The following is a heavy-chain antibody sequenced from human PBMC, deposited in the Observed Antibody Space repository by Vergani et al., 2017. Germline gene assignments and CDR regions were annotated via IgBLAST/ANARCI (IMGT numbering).Heavy chain of an antibody. Sequence: QVQLVQSGAEVKKPGASVKVSCEGSGYTFRNYGISWVRQAPGEGLEWLGWISVYNGETKFAQKFQGRVTLTRDTSTATAYMEMGGLRSDDTAVYYCGKVRGNNGDYNFDYGGQGTLVTVSS. D-gene: IGHD1-26*01. V-gene: IGHV1-18*04. J-gene: IGHJ4*02. CDR3: GKVRGNNGDYNFDY. CDR1: GYTFRNYG. CDR2: ISVYNGET.